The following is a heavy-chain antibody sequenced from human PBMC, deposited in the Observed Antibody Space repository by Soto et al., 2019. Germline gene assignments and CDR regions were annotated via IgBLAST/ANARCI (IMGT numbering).Heavy chain of an antibody. V-gene: IGHV4-34*01. D-gene: IGHD7-27*01. CDR2: INHSGST. J-gene: IGHJ4*02. Sequence: QVQLQQWGAGLLKPSETLSLTCAVYGGSFSGYYWSWIRQPPGKGLEWIGEINHSGSTNYNPSLTXRLTISVDTPKNQFSLTLSSVTAADTAVYYCARGWGRTFDYWGQGPLVTVSS. CDR3: ARGWGRTFDY. CDR1: GGSFSGYY.